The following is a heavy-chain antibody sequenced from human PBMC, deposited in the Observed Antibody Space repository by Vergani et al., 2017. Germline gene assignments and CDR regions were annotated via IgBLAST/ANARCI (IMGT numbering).Heavy chain of an antibody. CDR3: ARDDTMIVVARSYYYGMDV. D-gene: IGHD3-22*01. CDR1: GFTFSSYA. J-gene: IGHJ6*02. CDR2: ISYDGSNK. Sequence: QVQLVESGGGVVQPGRSLRLSCAASGFTFSSYAMHWVRQAPGKGLEWVAVISYDGSNKYYADSVKGRFTISRDNSKNTLYLQMNSLRAEDTAVYYCARDDTMIVVARSYYYGMDVWGQGTTVTVSS. V-gene: IGHV3-30*07.